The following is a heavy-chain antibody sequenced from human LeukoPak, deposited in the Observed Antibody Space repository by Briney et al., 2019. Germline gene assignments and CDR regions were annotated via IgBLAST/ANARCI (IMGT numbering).Heavy chain of an antibody. J-gene: IGHJ4*02. D-gene: IGHD3-16*01. CDR2: IYYSGST. CDR1: GGSISSYY. Sequence: SETLSLTCTVSGGSISSYYWSWIRQPPGKGLEWIGYIYYSGSTNYNPSLKSRVTVSVDTSKNQFSLKLSSVTAADTAVYYCARDQRGPSDYWGQGTLVTVSS. V-gene: IGHV4-59*01. CDR3: ARDQRGPSDY.